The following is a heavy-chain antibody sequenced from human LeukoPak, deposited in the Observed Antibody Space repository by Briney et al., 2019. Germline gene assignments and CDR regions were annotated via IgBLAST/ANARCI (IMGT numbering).Heavy chain of an antibody. Sequence: PGGSLRLSCAASGFTFSSYAMSWVRQAPGKGLEWVSAISGSGGSTYYADSVKGRFTISRDNSKNTLYLQMNSLRAEDTAVYYCAKEIGPPQRITMIVVVGAFDIWGQGTMVTVSS. D-gene: IGHD3-22*01. J-gene: IGHJ3*02. V-gene: IGHV3-23*01. CDR3: AKEIGPPQRITMIVVVGAFDI. CDR1: GFTFSSYA. CDR2: ISGSGGST.